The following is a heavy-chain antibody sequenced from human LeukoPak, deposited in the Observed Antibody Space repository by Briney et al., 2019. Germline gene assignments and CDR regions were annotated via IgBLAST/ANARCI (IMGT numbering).Heavy chain of an antibody. D-gene: IGHD3-22*01. V-gene: IGHV4-59*01. Sequence: PSETLSLTCTGSGGSISSYYWSWIRQPPGKGLEWVGYIYYSGSTNYNPSLKSRVTISVDTSKNQFSLKLSSVTAADTAVYYCAREHRDYYDSSGYYDIWGQGTMVTVSP. CDR2: IYYSGST. CDR3: AREHRDYYDSSGYYDI. CDR1: GGSISSYY. J-gene: IGHJ3*02.